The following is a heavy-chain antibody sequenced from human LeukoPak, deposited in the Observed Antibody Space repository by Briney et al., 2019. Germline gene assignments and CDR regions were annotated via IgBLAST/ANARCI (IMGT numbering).Heavy chain of an antibody. Sequence: GASVKVSCKASGYTFITHYMHWVRQAPGQGLEWMGIINPSDGGTTYAQKFQGRVTMTRDTFTSTIYMELSSLRFEDTAVYYCARASSNEIDYWGQGTLVTVSS. D-gene: IGHD4-11*01. CDR1: GYTFITHY. J-gene: IGHJ4*02. CDR3: ARASSNEIDY. V-gene: IGHV1-46*01. CDR2: INPSDGGT.